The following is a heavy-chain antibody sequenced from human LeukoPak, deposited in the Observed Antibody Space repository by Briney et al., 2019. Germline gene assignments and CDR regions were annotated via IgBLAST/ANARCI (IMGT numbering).Heavy chain of an antibody. V-gene: IGHV4-34*01. D-gene: IGHD6-13*01. J-gene: IGHJ4*02. Sequence: PSETLSLTCAVYGESFSGYYWNWIRQPPGKGLEWIGEVHHSGSTKYNPSLKSRVTISVDASKNRFSLKLTSVTAADTAVYHCARAPGPYSSSWQFDYWGQGTLATVSS. CDR1: GESFSGYY. CDR2: VHHSGST. CDR3: ARAPGPYSSSWQFDY.